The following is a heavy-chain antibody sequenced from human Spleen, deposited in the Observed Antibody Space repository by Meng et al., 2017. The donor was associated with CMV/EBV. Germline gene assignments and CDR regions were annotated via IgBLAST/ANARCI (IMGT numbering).Heavy chain of an antibody. D-gene: IGHD6-13*01. CDR2: IIPIFGTA. CDR3: ARDATGYSSSWYDY. J-gene: IGHJ4*02. CDR1: GGTFSSYA. V-gene: IGHV1-69*05. Sequence: QVQPVQSGAEVKRPGSSVKVSCKASGGTFSSYAISWVRQAPGQGLEWMGGIIPIFGTANYAQKFQGRVTMTTDTSTSTAYMELRSLRSDDTAVYYCARDATGYSSSWYDYWGQGTLVTVSS.